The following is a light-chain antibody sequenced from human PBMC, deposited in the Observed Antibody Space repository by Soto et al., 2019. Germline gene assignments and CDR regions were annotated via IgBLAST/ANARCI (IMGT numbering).Light chain of an antibody. CDR2: EGS. CDR3: SSYAGSGTFVV. V-gene: IGLV2-23*01. CDR1: SSDVGSYNL. J-gene: IGLJ2*01. Sequence: QSVLTQPASVSGSPVRSITISCTGTSSDVGSYNLVSWYQQHPGKAPKLIIFEGSKRPSGVSNRFSGSKSGNTASLTISGLQAEDEADYYCSSYAGSGTFVVLGGGTKLTVL.